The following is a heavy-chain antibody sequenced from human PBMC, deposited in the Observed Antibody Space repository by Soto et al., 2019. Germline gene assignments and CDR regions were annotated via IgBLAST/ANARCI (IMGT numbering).Heavy chain of an antibody. CDR1: GFTFSDYY. Sequence: GGSLRLSCAASGFTFSDYYMSWIRQAPGKGLEWVSYISSSGSTIYYADSVKGRFTISRDNAKNSLYLQMNSLRAEDTAVYYCARAVEYSSSLFDYWGQGTLVTVSS. CDR2: ISSSGSTI. D-gene: IGHD6-6*01. J-gene: IGHJ4*02. CDR3: ARAVEYSSSLFDY. V-gene: IGHV3-11*01.